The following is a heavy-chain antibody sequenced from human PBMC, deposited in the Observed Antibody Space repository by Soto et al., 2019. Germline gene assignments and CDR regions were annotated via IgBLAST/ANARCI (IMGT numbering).Heavy chain of an antibody. V-gene: IGHV3-30-3*01. CDR2: ISYDGSNK. J-gene: IGHJ4*02. CDR1: GLTFSSYA. Sequence: GGSLRLSCAASGLTFSSYAMHWVRQAPGKGLEWVAVISYDGSNKYYADSVKGRFTISRDNSKNTLYLQMNSLRAEDTAVYYCAREDSGYYPHFDYWGQGTLVTVSS. CDR3: AREDSGYYPHFDY. D-gene: IGHD3-22*01.